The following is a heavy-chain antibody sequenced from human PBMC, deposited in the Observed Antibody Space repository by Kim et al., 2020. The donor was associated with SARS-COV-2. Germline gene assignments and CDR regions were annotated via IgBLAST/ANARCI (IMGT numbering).Heavy chain of an antibody. J-gene: IGHJ3*02. CDR2: IRSKANTYAT. CDR3: TSVPGTTLAFWDAFDN. D-gene: IGHD1-1*01. V-gene: IGHV3-73*01. CDR1: GFTFSGSA. Sequence: GGSLRLSCAASGFTFSGSAIHWVRQASGKGLEWVGRIRSKANTYATAYAASVKGRFTISRDDSKNTAYLQMNSLKTEDTAVYYCTSVPGTTLAFWDAFDNWGQGTMVTVSS.